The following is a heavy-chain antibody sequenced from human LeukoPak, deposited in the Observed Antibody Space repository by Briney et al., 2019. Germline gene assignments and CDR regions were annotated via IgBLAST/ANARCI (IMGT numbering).Heavy chain of an antibody. CDR2: INPNSGGT. Sequence: ASVKVSCKASGYTFTGYYMHWVRQAPGQGLQWMGWINPNSGGTNYAQKFQGRVTMTRDTPISTAYMELSRLRSDDPAVYYCARADYGDYSTFDYWGQGTLVTVSS. J-gene: IGHJ4*02. CDR3: ARADYGDYSTFDY. D-gene: IGHD4-17*01. CDR1: GYTFTGYY. V-gene: IGHV1-2*02.